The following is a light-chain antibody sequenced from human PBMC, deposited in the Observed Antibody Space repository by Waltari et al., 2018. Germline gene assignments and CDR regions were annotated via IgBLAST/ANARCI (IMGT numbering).Light chain of an antibody. Sequence: DIQMAQSPSSLSACVGDRVTINCRASPGLINYLDWYQQKQGKAPKLLLYAASRLESGVPSRFSGSGSGTDYTLTISSLQPEDFATYYCQQYYSTLTTFGQGTRLEIK. CDR3: QQYYSTLTT. J-gene: IGKJ5*01. CDR2: AAS. CDR1: PGLINY. V-gene: IGKV1-NL1*01.